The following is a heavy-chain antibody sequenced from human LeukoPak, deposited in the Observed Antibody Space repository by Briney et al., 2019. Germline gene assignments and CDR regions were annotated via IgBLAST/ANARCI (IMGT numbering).Heavy chain of an antibody. CDR3: ARGAEAETSPLDF. Sequence: GAAVKVSCKGSGYIFSDYYMHWVRQAPGQGLEWVGWINPKSGAADYAQQFRGRVTMTRDTSINTDYMEMKRVTSDDTAVYYCARGAEAETSPLDFWGQGTLVIVS. J-gene: IGHJ4*02. V-gene: IGHV1-2*02. D-gene: IGHD6-13*01. CDR1: GYIFSDYY. CDR2: INPKSGAA.